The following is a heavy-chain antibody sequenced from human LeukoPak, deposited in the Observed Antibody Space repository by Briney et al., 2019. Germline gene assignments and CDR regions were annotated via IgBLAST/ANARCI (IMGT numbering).Heavy chain of an antibody. CDR3: ATYRQVLLPFES. D-gene: IGHD2-8*02. V-gene: IGHV3-23*01. CDR1: GFTFSSYE. J-gene: IGHJ4*02. CDR2: IFSGGGEI. Sequence: GGSLRLSCAASGFTFSSYEMNWVRQAPGKGLEWVSSIFSGGGEIHYADSVRGRFTISRDNSKSTLSLQMNSLRAEDTAIYYCATYRQVLLPFESWGRGTLVTVSS.